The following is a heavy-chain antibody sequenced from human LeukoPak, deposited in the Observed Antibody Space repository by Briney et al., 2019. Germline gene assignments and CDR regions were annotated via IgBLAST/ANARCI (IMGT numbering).Heavy chain of an antibody. J-gene: IGHJ5*02. CDR2: IIPIFGTA. Sequence: SVKVSCKASGGTFSSCAISWVRQAPGQGLEWMGGIIPIFGTANYAQKFQGRVTITADESTSTAYMELSSLRSEDTAVYYCARAHSGYDSDWFDPWGQGTLVTVSS. V-gene: IGHV1-69*13. CDR1: GGTFSSCA. D-gene: IGHD5-12*01. CDR3: ARAHSGYDSDWFDP.